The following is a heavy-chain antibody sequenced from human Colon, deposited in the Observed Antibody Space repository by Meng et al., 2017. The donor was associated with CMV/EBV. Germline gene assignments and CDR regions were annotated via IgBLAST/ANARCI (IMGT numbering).Heavy chain of an antibody. CDR2: IRTSYFTR. Sequence: GESLKISCQASGFVFRAYELNWVRQAPGKGLEWLSYIRTSYFTRYHADSVRGRFTVSRDNAEYSLYLQMNSLTVEDTATYYCARGAYTSAHYFDHWGQGTLVTVSS. J-gene: IGHJ4*02. CDR1: GFVFRAYE. V-gene: IGHV3-48*03. D-gene: IGHD3-16*01. CDR3: ARGAYTSAHYFDH.